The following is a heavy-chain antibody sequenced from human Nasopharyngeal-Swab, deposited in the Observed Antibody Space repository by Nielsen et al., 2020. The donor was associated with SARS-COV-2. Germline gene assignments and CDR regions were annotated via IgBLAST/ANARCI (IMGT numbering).Heavy chain of an antibody. D-gene: IGHD3-22*01. CDR3: ARGDYYDSSRFDP. CDR2: INHSGST. CDR1: GGSFSGYS. J-gene: IGHJ5*02. Sequence: SETLSLTCAVYGGSFSGYSWSWIRQPPGKGLEWIGEINHSGSTNYNPSLKSRVTISVDTSKNQFSLKLSSVSVADTAVYYCARGDYYDSSRFDPWGQGTLVTVSS. V-gene: IGHV4-34*01.